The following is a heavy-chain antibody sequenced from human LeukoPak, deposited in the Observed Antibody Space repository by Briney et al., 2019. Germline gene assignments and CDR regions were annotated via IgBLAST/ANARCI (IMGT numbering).Heavy chain of an antibody. J-gene: IGHJ4*02. CDR2: ISAYNGNT. CDR1: GYTFTSYG. D-gene: IGHD2-2*01. CDR3: ATGERAYIGYCSSTSCYLFDY. Sequence: ASVKVSCKASGYTFTSYGISWVRQAPGQGLEWMGWISAYNGNTNYAQKLQGRVTMTTDTSTSTAYMELRSLRSDDTAVYYCATGERAYIGYCSSTSCYLFDYWGQGTLVTVST. V-gene: IGHV1-18*01.